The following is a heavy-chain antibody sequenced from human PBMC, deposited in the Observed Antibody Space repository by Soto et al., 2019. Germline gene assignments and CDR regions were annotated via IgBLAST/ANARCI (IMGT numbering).Heavy chain of an antibody. CDR2: VAPIFDFS. Sequence: QVQLVQSGAEVKKPGSSLRVSCRASGGTFDSYSISWVRQAPGQGLEWLGKVAPIFDFSRYAPKFQGRVTITADKSMCIAYMDLSCLTSQDTAVYYCATGALGGRQQLVRDAFDFWGQGTKVTVSS. J-gene: IGHJ3*01. V-gene: IGHV1-69*02. CDR3: ATGALGGRQQLVRDAFDF. D-gene: IGHD3-16*01. CDR1: GGTFDSYS.